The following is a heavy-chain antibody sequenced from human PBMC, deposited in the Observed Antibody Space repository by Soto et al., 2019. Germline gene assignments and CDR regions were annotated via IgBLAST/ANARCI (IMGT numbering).Heavy chain of an antibody. J-gene: IGHJ3*01. CDR3: ARGDKGGFDL. CDR2: IHSDGSST. V-gene: IGHV3-74*01. Sequence: GGSLRLSCASSGFTFSRNWMHLVRQAPGQGLVWVSHIHSDGSSTTYADSVKGRFTISRDNAKNTLYLQMNSLRAEDTAVYYCARGDKGGFDLWGQGTTVTVSS. CDR1: GFTFSRNW. D-gene: IGHD2-21*02.